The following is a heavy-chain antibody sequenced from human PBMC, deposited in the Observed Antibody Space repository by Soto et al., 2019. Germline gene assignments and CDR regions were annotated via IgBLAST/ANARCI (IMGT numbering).Heavy chain of an antibody. J-gene: IGHJ4*02. Sequence: SGPTLVNPTQTLTLTCTFSGFSLSTSGVGVGWIRQPPGKALEWLALIYWNDDKRYSPSLKSRLTITKDTSKNQVVLTMTNMDPVDTATYYCAHLHIAAAGKGFDYWGQGTLVTVSS. D-gene: IGHD6-13*01. CDR2: IYWNDDK. V-gene: IGHV2-5*01. CDR3: AHLHIAAAGKGFDY. CDR1: GFSLSTSGVG.